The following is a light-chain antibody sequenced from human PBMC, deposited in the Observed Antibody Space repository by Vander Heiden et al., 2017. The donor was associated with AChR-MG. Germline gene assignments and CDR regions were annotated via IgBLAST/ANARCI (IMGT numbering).Light chain of an antibody. V-gene: IGKV3-11*01. CDR3: QQRGTWPPT. J-gene: IGKJ1*01. CDR2: DTS. CDR1: LSVSNY. Sequence: EIVLTQSPATLSLSPGESATLSCRASLSVSNYLVWYQQKPGQAPRLLIYDTSNRATGISARFRGSGSGTDFTLTISSLEPEDFAVYYCQQRGTWPPTFGQGTKVEIK.